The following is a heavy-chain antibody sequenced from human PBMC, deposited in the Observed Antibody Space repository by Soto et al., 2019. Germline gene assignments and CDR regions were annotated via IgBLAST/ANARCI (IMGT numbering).Heavy chain of an antibody. Sequence: SETLSLTCAVYGGSFSGYYWSWIRQPPGKGPEWIGEINHSGSTNYNPSLKSRVTISVDTSKNQFSLKLSSVTAADTAVYYCARAGTYYDFWSGYLRGYFDYWGQGTLVTVPS. D-gene: IGHD3-3*01. J-gene: IGHJ4*02. CDR3: ARAGTYYDFWSGYLRGYFDY. CDR1: GGSFSGYY. V-gene: IGHV4-34*01. CDR2: INHSGST.